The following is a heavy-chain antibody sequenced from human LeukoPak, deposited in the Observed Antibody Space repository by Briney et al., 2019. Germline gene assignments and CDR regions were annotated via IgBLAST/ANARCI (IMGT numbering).Heavy chain of an antibody. Sequence: PGGSLRLSCAASGFTFSSHTMNWVRQAPGKGLEWVSGISGSGGSTYYADSVKGRFTISRDNSKNTLYLQMNSLRAEDTAVYYCANPWFGELSYFDYWGQGTLVTVSS. CDR1: GFTFSSHT. J-gene: IGHJ4*02. V-gene: IGHV3-23*01. CDR2: ISGSGGST. D-gene: IGHD3-10*01. CDR3: ANPWFGELSYFDY.